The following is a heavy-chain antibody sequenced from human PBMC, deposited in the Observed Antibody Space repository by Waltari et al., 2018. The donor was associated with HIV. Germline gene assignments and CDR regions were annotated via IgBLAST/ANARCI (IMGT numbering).Heavy chain of an antibody. Sequence: EVQLVESGGGLVQPGRSLRLSCAVSGFTFDDYAMHWVRQAPGKGLGWFSGISWNSGRIGYADSVKGRFTISRDNAKNSLYLQMNSLRAEDTALYYCAKDKRRYCSSTSCYYYFDYWGQGTLVPSPQ. CDR2: ISWNSGRI. D-gene: IGHD2-2*01. J-gene: IGHJ4*02. CDR1: GFTFDDYA. V-gene: IGHV3-9*01. CDR3: AKDKRRYCSSTSCYYYFDY.